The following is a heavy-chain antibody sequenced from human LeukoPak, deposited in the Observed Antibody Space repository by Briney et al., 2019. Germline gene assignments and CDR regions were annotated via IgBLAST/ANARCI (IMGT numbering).Heavy chain of an antibody. V-gene: IGHV4-59*01. CDR1: GGSISSYY. J-gene: IGHJ4*02. CDR2: IYYSGST. Sequence: PSETLSLTCTVSGGSISSYYWSWIRQPPGKGLEWIGYIYYSGSTNHNPSLKSRVTISVDTSKNQFSLKLSSVTAADTAVYYCARVSINWGIPGYFDYWGQGTLVTVSS. CDR3: ARVSINWGIPGYFDY. D-gene: IGHD7-27*01.